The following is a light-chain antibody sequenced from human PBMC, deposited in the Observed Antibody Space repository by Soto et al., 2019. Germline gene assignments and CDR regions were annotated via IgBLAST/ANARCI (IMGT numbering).Light chain of an antibody. CDR3: QQYGGSPFT. Sequence: EIVLTQSPGTLSLSPRERATLSCRASQSIFNNYLAWYQQKPGQAPRLLVYGASFRATGIPDRFSGSGSGKDFTLTISRLEPEDFAVYYCQQYGGSPFTFAQGTRLEIK. J-gene: IGKJ2*01. CDR2: GAS. CDR1: QSIFNNY. V-gene: IGKV3-20*01.